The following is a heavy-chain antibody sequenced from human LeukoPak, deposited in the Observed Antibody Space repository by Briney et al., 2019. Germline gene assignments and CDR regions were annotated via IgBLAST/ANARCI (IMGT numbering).Heavy chain of an antibody. CDR3: ARVGLRFLEWSYAFDI. D-gene: IGHD3-3*01. V-gene: IGHV3-30*03. J-gene: IGHJ3*02. Sequence: PGGSLRLSCAASGFTFSSYDMYWVRQAPGKGLEWVAGTSHDGSNKYYADSLKGRFTISRDNSKNTMYLQMNSLRAEDTAVYYCARVGLRFLEWSYAFDIWGQGTMVTVSS. CDR1: GFTFSSYD. CDR2: TSHDGSNK.